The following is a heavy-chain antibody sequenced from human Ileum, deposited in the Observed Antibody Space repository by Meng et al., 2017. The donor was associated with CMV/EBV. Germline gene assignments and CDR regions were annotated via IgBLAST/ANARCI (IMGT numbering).Heavy chain of an antibody. D-gene: IGHD2-8*01. CDR2: INWNGDST. CDR1: GFTFDDYG. V-gene: IGHV3-20*04. J-gene: IGHJ6*02. CDR3: ARDSIVLMDYYYGMDV. Sequence: GESLKISCAGSGFTFDDYGMSWVRQAPGKGLEWVSGINWNGDSTGYADSVRGRFTISRDNAKNSLYLQMNSLRAEDTAVYYCARDSIVLMDYYYGMDVWGQGTTVTVSS.